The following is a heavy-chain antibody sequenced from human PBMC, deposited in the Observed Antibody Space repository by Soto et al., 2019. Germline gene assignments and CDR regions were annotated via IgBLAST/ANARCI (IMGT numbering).Heavy chain of an antibody. CDR1: GFTFSSYS. CDR2: ISSSSSYI. J-gene: IGHJ3*02. V-gene: IGHV3-21*01. D-gene: IGHD5-12*01. Sequence: EVQLVESGGGLVKPGGSLRLSCAASGFTFSSYSMNWVRQAPGKGLEWVSSISSSSSYIYYADSMKGRFTISRDNAKNSLYLQMNSLRAEDTAVYYCARDREVATKGGLHDAFDIWGQGTMVTVSS. CDR3: ARDREVATKGGLHDAFDI.